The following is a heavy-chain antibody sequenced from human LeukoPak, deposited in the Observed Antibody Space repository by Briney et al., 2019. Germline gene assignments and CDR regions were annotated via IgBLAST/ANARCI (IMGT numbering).Heavy chain of an antibody. CDR1: GGSFSTYY. Sequence: SETLSLTCTVSGGSFSTYYWSWIRQPPGKGLEWIGYIYYSGSTDYNPSLKSRVTMSLDTSKNQFSLNLNSVTAADTAIYYCAKPYGGNLADGFDIWGQGTMVTVSS. CDR2: IYYSGST. CDR3: AKPYGGNLADGFDI. D-gene: IGHD4-23*01. V-gene: IGHV4-59*01. J-gene: IGHJ3*02.